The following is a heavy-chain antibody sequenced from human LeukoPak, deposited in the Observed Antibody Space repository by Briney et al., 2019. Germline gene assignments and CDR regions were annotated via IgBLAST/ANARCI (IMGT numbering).Heavy chain of an antibody. CDR3: ARCLGSSGWYWYFDL. V-gene: IGHV4-59*08. CDR1: GGSISSYY. J-gene: IGHJ2*01. D-gene: IGHD6-19*01. CDR2: IYYSGST. Sequence: SETPSLTCTVSGGSISSYYWSWIRQPPGKGLEWIGYIYYSGSTNYNPSLKSRVTISMDTSKKQFPLKLSSVTAADTAVYYCARCLGSSGWYWYFDLWGRGTLVTVSS.